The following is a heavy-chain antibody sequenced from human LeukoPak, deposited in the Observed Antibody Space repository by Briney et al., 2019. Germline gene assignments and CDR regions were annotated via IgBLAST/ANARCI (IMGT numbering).Heavy chain of an antibody. D-gene: IGHD3-9*01. CDR1: GFTFSSYA. V-gene: IGHV3-23*01. CDR3: AKPSLPYYDILTGSSPPDY. J-gene: IGHJ4*02. Sequence: GGSLRLSRAASGFTFSSYAMSWVREAPGKGLEWVSAISGSGGSTYYADSVKGRFTISRDNSKNTLYLQMNSLRAEDTAVYYCAKPSLPYYDILTGSSPPDYWGQGTLVTVSS. CDR2: ISGSGGST.